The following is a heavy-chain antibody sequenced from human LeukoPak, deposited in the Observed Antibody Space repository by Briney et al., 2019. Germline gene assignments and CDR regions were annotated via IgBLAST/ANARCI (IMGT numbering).Heavy chain of an antibody. D-gene: IGHD6-6*01. Sequence: ASVKVSCKASGYTFTGYYMHRVRQAPGQGLEWMGWINPNSGGTNYAQKFQGRVTMTRDTSISTAYMELSRLRSDDTAVYYCAREHASSFPSFDYWGQGTLVTVSS. CDR2: INPNSGGT. J-gene: IGHJ4*02. CDR1: GYTFTGYY. V-gene: IGHV1-2*02. CDR3: AREHASSFPSFDY.